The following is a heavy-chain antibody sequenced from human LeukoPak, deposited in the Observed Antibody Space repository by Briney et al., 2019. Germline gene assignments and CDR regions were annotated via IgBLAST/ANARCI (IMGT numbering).Heavy chain of an antibody. J-gene: IGHJ4*02. CDR1: GFTFSTYW. D-gene: IGHD3/OR15-3a*01. V-gene: IGHV3-7*03. CDR3: AKGVWTDYTITHFDY. Sequence: GGSLRLSCAASGFTFSTYWMGWVRQAPEKGLEWVAKIKPDGSEKDHVDSVKGRFTISRDNAKNSLYLQMNSLRAEDTAVYYCAKGVWTDYTITHFDYWGQGTLITVSS. CDR2: IKPDGSEK.